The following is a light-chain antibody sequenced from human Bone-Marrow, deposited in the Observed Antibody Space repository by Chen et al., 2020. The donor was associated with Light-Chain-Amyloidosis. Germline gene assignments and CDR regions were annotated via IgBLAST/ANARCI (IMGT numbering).Light chain of an antibody. CDR3: SSYTGSSTYV. J-gene: IGLJ1*01. CDR2: EVS. Sequence: QSALTQPASGSGSPGQAITISCTGTSSDVGGYKYVSWYQQHPGKAPKLPIYEVSNRPSGISNRFSGSKSGNTASLPISGLQAEDEADYYCSSYTGSSTYVFGTGTKVTVL. V-gene: IGLV2-14*01. CDR1: SSDVGGYKY.